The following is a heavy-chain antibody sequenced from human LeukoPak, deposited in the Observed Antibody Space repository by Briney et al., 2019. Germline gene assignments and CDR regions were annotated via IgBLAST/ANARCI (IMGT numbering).Heavy chain of an antibody. J-gene: IGHJ4*02. CDR1: GFTFDDYT. CDR2: ISWDGGST. CDR3: AKGWIQLWPPDY. D-gene: IGHD5-18*01. Sequence: GGSLRLSCAASGFTFDDYTMHWVRQAPGKGLEWVSLISWDGGSTYYADSVKGRFTISRDNSKNSLYLQMNSLRTEGTALYYCAKGWIQLWPPDYWGQGTLVTVSS. V-gene: IGHV3-43*01.